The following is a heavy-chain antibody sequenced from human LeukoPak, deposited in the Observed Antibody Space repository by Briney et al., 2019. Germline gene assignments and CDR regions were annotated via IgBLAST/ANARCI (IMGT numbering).Heavy chain of an antibody. CDR2: ISWNSGRI. J-gene: IGHJ4*02. V-gene: IGHV3-9*01. D-gene: IGHD2-15*01. CDR3: ARVGGIRTYFDY. CDR1: GFTFDDYA. Sequence: TGGSLRLSCAASGFTFDDYAMHWVRQAPGKGLEWVSGISWNSGRIGYADSVKGRFTISRDNARNSLYLQMNSLRAEDTAVYYCARVGGIRTYFDYWGQGTLVTVSS.